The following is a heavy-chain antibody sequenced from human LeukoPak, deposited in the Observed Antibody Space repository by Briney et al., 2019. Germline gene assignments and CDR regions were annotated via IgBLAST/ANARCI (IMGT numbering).Heavy chain of an antibody. J-gene: IGHJ4*02. CDR3: ARDLDYGSGSFSN. CDR1: GYTFTGYY. Sequence: GASVKVSCKASGYTFTGYYMHWVRQAPGQGLEWMGWINPYSGGTNYAQKFQGRVTMTRDTSITTAYMELSRLRSDDTAVYYCARDLDYGSGSFSNWGQGAIVTVSS. CDR2: INPYSGGT. V-gene: IGHV1-2*02. D-gene: IGHD3-10*01.